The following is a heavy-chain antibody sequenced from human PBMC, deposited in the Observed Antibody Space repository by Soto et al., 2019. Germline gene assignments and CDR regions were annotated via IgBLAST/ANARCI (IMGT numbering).Heavy chain of an antibody. CDR3: ATTPLL. Sequence: PSETLSLTCTVSGVSISCYYWSWIRQPPGKGLEWIGYIYYSGSTNYNPSLKSRVTISGDTSKNQFSLKLSSVTAADTAVSYCATTPLLWGQGTLVTVS. CDR2: IYYSGST. J-gene: IGHJ4*02. D-gene: IGHD1-26*01. CDR1: GVSISCYY. V-gene: IGHV4-59*01.